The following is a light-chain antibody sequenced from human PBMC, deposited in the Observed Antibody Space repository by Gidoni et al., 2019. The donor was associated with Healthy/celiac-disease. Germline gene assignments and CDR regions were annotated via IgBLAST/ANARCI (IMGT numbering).Light chain of an antibody. Sequence: EMVLTQSPGTLSLSPGERATLACRASQSVSSSYLAWYQQKPGQAPRLLIYGASSRATGIPDRFSGCGSGTDFTLTISRLEPEDFAVSYCQQYGSSPLTFGGGTKVEIK. V-gene: IGKV3-20*01. CDR2: GAS. CDR3: QQYGSSPLT. CDR1: QSVSSSY. J-gene: IGKJ4*01.